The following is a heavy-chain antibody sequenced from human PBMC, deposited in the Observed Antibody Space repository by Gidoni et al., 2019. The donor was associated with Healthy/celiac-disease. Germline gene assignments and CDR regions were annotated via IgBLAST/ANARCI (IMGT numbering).Heavy chain of an antibody. V-gene: IGHV3-30-3*01. CDR1: GFTFSSYA. CDR3: ARDWTYQLLYFVEVSNPDC. J-gene: IGHJ4*02. CDR2: ISYDGSNK. Sequence: QVQLVESGGGVVQPGRSLRLSCAASGFTFSSYAMHWVRQAPGKGLEWVAVISYDGSNKYYADSVKGRFTISRDNSKNTLYLQMNSLRAEDTAVYYCARDWTYQLLYFVEVSNPDCWGQGTLVTVSS. D-gene: IGHD2-2*02.